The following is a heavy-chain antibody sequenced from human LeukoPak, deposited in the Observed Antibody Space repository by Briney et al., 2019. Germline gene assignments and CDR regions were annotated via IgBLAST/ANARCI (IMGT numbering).Heavy chain of an antibody. J-gene: IGHJ4*02. CDR2: ISSSGSTI. CDR1: GFTFSSYE. Sequence: GGSLRLSCAASGFTFSSYEMNWVRQAPGKGLEWVSYISSSGSTIYYADSVKGRFTISGDNSKNTLYLQMNSLRAEDTAVYYCARRRDRYYFDYWGQGTLVTVSS. CDR3: ARRRDRYYFDY. V-gene: IGHV3-48*03.